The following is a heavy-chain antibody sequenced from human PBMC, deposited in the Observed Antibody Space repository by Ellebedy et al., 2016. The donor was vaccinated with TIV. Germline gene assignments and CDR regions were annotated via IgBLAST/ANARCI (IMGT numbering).Heavy chain of an antibody. V-gene: IGHV4-4*07. J-gene: IGHJ6*03. CDR3: ARVHCSITNCDYYYMDV. CDR2: IFTSGSF. D-gene: IGHD1-1*01. CDR1: GGSVSRYF. Sequence: SETLSLXXTVSGGSVSRYFWSWIRQPAGKGLEWIGRIFTSGSFNYNPSLMSRVTMSVVTSKNQISLRLNSVTAADTAVYYCARVHCSITNCDYYYMDVWGKGTTVTVSS.